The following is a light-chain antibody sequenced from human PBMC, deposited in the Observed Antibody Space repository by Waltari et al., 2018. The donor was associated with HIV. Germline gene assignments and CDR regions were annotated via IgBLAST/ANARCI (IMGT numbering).Light chain of an antibody. Sequence: QSVLTQPPSASGTPGQRVTISCSGSSSHIRSNYVYWYQQLPGTAPKLLIYSNNQRPSGVPDRISGSKSGTSASLAISGLQSVDEADYYCAAWDDSLNAWVFGGGTKLTVL. J-gene: IGLJ3*02. CDR3: AAWDDSLNAWV. CDR1: SSHIRSNY. CDR2: SNN. V-gene: IGLV1-44*01.